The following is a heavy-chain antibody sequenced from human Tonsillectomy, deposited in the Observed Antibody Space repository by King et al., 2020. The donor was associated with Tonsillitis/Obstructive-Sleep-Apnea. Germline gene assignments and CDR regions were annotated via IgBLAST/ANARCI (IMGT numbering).Heavy chain of an antibody. CDR2: IRSKAYGGTT. V-gene: IGHV3-49*05. D-gene: IGHD1-1*01. Sequence: VQLVESGGGLVKPGRSLRLSCTASGFTFGKFVMSWFRQAPGKGLEWLACIRSKAYGGTTEYAASVKGRFTISRDDSKSIAYLQMNSLKTEDTAVYYCTRDLGEVEPSFGYWGQGTLVTVSS. CDR1: GFTFGKFV. CDR3: TRDLGEVEPSFGY. J-gene: IGHJ4*02.